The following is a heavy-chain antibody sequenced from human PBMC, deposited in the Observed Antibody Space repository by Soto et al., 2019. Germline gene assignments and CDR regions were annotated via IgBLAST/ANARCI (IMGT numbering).Heavy chain of an antibody. J-gene: IGHJ6*02. CDR3: ARVRSYSYGQGYGMDV. D-gene: IGHD5-18*01. CDR1: GFTFSTYS. CDR2: ISSSSGYI. Sequence: EVQLVESGGGLVKPGGSLRLSCAASGFTFSTYSMNWVRQAPGKWLEWVSSISSSSGYIYYSDSVKGRFTISRDDAKNSLSLQVTSLRAEDTAVYYCARVRSYSYGQGYGMDVWGQGTTVTVSS. V-gene: IGHV3-21*01.